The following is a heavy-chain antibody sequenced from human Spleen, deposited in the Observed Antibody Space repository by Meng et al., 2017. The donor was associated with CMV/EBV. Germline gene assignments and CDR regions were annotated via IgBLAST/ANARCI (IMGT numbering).Heavy chain of an antibody. J-gene: IGHJ3*02. CDR2: IRYDGSNK. Sequence: SGFTFSSYGMHWVRQAPGKGLEWVAFIRYDGSNKYYADSVKGRFTISRDNSKNTLYLQMNSLRAEDTAVYYCARGRRITMIVDAFDIWGQGTMVTVSS. V-gene: IGHV3-30*02. CDR1: GFTFSSYG. CDR3: ARGRRITMIVDAFDI. D-gene: IGHD3-22*01.